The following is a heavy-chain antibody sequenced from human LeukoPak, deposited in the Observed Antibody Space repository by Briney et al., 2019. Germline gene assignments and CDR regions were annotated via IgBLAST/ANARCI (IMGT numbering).Heavy chain of an antibody. CDR3: AGGGYYYDSSGYYYVFDY. CDR1: GYTFTSYD. CDR2: MNPNSGNT. D-gene: IGHD3-22*01. J-gene: IGHJ4*02. V-gene: IGHV1-8*01. Sequence: ASVTVSCKASGYTFTSYDINWVRQATGQGLEWMGWMNPNSGNTGYAQKFQGRVTMTRNTSISTAYMELSSLRSEDTAVYYCAGGGYYYDSSGYYYVFDYWGQGTLVTVSS.